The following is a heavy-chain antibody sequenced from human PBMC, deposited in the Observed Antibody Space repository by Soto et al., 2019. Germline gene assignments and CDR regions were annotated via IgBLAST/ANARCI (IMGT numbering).Heavy chain of an antibody. CDR3: AKDLSGYNYGYYRLFDS. Sequence: QVQLVESGGGVVQPGRSLRLSCAASGFTFSTYGMHWVRQAPGKGLEWVAVISYGGSNKYYADSVKGRFTISRDNSKNTLYLQMNSLRSEDTAVYYCAKDLSGYNYGYYRLFDSWGQGTLVTVSS. CDR2: ISYGGSNK. V-gene: IGHV3-30*18. CDR1: GFTFSTYG. D-gene: IGHD5-18*01. J-gene: IGHJ4*02.